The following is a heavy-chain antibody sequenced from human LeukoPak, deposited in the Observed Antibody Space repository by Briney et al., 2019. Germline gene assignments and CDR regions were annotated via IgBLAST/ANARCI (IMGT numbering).Heavy chain of an antibody. V-gene: IGHV4-30-2*01. D-gene: IGHD3-22*01. CDR1: GGSISSGGYS. J-gene: IGHJ3*02. CDR3: ARDGETYYYDSSGYYFRVGAFDI. Sequence: SQTLSLTCAVSGGSISSGGYSWSWIRQPPGKGLEWIGEIYHSGSTNYNPSLKSRVTISVDKSKNQFSLKLSSVTAADTAVYYCARDGETYYYDSSGYYFRVGAFDIWGQGTMVTVSS. CDR2: IYHSGST.